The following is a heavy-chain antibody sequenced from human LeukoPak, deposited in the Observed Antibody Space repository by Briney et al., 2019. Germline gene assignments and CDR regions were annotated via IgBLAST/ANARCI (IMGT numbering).Heavy chain of an antibody. CDR3: AGGDRNGWYFYY. Sequence: GGSLRLSCAASGFTFSSYWMSWVRQAPGKGLEWVANIKQDGSEKYYVDSVKGRFTISRDNAKNSLYLQMSSLRAEDTALYFCAGGDRNGWYFYYWGQGTLVTVSS. J-gene: IGHJ4*02. V-gene: IGHV3-7*03. CDR2: IKQDGSEK. CDR1: GFTFSSYW. D-gene: IGHD6-19*01.